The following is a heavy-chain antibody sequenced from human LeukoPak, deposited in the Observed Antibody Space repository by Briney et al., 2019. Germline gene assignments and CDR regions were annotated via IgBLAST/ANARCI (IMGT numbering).Heavy chain of an antibody. CDR1: GFSFDDYA. CDR2: IGWNRGSI. J-gene: IGHJ6*02. CDR3: AKDIARYYYYYGMDV. V-gene: IGHV3-9*01. Sequence: GGSLRLSCAASGFSFDDYAMHWVRQAPGKGMELVSGIGWNRGSIGYEDSVMDRFTISRDNAKNSLYLQMNSLRAEDTALYYCAKDIARYYYYYGMDVWGQGTTVTVSS.